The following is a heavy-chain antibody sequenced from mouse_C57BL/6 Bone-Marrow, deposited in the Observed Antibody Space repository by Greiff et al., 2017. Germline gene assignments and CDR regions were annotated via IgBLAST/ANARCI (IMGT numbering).Heavy chain of an antibody. J-gene: IGHJ3*01. CDR2: IYPSDSET. D-gene: IGHD1-1*01. CDR3: ARGFYYGSSYGFAY. Sequence: VKLQQPGAELVRPGSSVKLSCKASGYTFTSYWMDWVKQRPGQGLEWIGNIYPSDSETHYNQKFKDKATLTVDKSSSTAYMQLSSLTSEDSAVYYCARGFYYGSSYGFAYWGQGTLVTVSA. CDR1: GYTFTSYW. V-gene: IGHV1-61*01.